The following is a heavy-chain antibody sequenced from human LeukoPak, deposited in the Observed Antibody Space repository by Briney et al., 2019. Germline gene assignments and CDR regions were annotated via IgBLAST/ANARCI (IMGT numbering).Heavy chain of an antibody. V-gene: IGHV3-21*01. CDR3: ARDLYGSGSYYLGY. Sequence: GGSPRLSCAASGFTFSSYSMNWVRQAPGKGLEWVSSISSSSSYIYYADSVKGRFTISRDNAKNSLYLQMNSLRAEDTAVYYCARDLYGSGSYYLGYWGQGTLVTVSS. CDR1: GFTFSSYS. CDR2: ISSSSSYI. D-gene: IGHD3-10*01. J-gene: IGHJ4*02.